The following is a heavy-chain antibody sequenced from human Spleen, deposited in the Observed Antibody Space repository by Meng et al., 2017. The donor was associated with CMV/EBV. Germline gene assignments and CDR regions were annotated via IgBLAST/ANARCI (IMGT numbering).Heavy chain of an antibody. Sequence: GESLKISCAASRFTFSNYGMSWFRQAPGKGLEWVSAISGSGRTTYYADSVNGRFTISSDNSKNTLYLQLNSLRAEDTAVYYCAKDLEIVVVINDYWGQGTLVTVSS. CDR2: ISGSGRTT. CDR1: RFTFSNYG. CDR3: AKDLEIVVVINDY. J-gene: IGHJ4*02. V-gene: IGHV3-23*01. D-gene: IGHD3-22*01.